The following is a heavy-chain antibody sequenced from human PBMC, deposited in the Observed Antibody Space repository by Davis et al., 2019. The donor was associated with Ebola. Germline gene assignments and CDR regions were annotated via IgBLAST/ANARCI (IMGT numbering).Heavy chain of an antibody. CDR3: ASNYGSGSYYRYYYYGMDV. J-gene: IGHJ6*02. Sequence: SVKVSCKASGGTFSSYAISWVRQAPGQGLEWMGGIIPIFGTANYAQKFQGRVTMTRDTSTSTVYMELSSLRSEDTAVYYCASNYGSGSYYRYYYYGMDVWGQGTTVTVSS. V-gene: IGHV1-69*05. D-gene: IGHD3-10*01. CDR1: GGTFSSYA. CDR2: IIPIFGTA.